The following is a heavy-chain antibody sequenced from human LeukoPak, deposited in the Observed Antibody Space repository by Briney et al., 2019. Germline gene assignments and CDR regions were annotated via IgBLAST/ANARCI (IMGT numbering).Heavy chain of an antibody. CDR3: ARDGRYYYDSSGYPESYYLDY. D-gene: IGHD3-22*01. CDR1: GGTFSSYA. V-gene: IGHV1-69*13. CDR2: IIPIFGTA. Sequence: SVKVSCKASGGTFSSYAISWVRQAPGQGLEWMGGIIPIFGTANYAQKFQGRVTITADESTSTAYMELSSLRSEDTAVYYCARDGRYYYDSSGYPESYYLDYWGQGTLVTVSS. J-gene: IGHJ4*02.